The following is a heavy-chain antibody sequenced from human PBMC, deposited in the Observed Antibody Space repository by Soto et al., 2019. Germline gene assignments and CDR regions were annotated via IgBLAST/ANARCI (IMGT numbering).Heavy chain of an antibody. CDR1: VFSLTTSLVG. CDR2: IYWDDDN. D-gene: IGHD2-8*02. CDR3: AHTSTVLRSSFQD. J-gene: IGHJ4*02. Sequence: SGPALVNPTHTLTRTFTFSVFSLTTSLVGLVLIREPPGKALECLALIYWDDDNRYSPSLMNRLTITNDTSKNQVVLTMTNMDPTENATYYCAHTSTVLRSSFQDWGQGNLVNVS. V-gene: IGHV2-5*02.